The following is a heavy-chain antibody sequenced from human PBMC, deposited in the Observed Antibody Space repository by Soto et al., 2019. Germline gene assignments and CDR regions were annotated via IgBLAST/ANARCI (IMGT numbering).Heavy chain of an antibody. V-gene: IGHV1-69*13. CDR3: ARDLAKGGGSAGFDY. CDR2: TIPIFGTA. J-gene: IGHJ4*02. D-gene: IGHD1-26*01. CDR1: GGTFSSYA. Sequence: GASVKVSCKASGGTFSSYAISWVRQAPGQGLEWMGGTIPIFGTANYAQKFQGRVTITADESTSTAYVELSSLRSEDTAVYYCARDLAKGGGSAGFDYWGQGTLVTV.